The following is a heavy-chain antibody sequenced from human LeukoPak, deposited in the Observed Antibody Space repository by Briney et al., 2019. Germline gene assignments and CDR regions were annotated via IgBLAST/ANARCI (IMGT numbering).Heavy chain of an antibody. CDR2: ISSGGSYI. D-gene: IGHD4-23*01. J-gene: IGHJ6*03. V-gene: IGHV3-21*01. Sequence: GGSLRLSCAASGFTFSSYSMNWVRQAPGKGLEWVSSISSGGSYIYYADSVKGRFTISRDNAKNSLYLQMNSLRAEDTAVYYCAREGGGNWAYYMDVWGKGTTVTISS. CDR3: AREGGGNWAYYMDV. CDR1: GFTFSSYS.